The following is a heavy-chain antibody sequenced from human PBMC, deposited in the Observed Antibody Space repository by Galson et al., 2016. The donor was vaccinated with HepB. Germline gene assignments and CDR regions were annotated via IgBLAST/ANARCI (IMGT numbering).Heavy chain of an antibody. CDR3: AKDRLSGHGDYSWGIFDI. D-gene: IGHD4-17*01. Sequence: LRLSCAGSGLSLSPYAMSWGRQAPGKGLGWVSGISASGGSKTYADSVRGRFIISRDNSNNKLFLQMNSLTTEDTAIYFCAKDRLSGHGDYSWGIFDIWGRGTEVTVSS. V-gene: IGHV3-23*01. J-gene: IGHJ3*02. CDR2: ISASGGSK. CDR1: GLSLSPYA.